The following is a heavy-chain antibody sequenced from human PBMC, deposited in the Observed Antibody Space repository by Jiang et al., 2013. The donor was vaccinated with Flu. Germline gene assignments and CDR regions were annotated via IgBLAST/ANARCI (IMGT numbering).Heavy chain of an antibody. J-gene: IGHJ4*02. D-gene: IGHD6-13*01. Sequence: SWIAXTXEGPGWIGYIITWEHLLQPSLKSRVTISVDTSKNQXSPKLSSVTAADTAVYYCARAPLPTHSSSWYFDYWGQGTLVTVSS. CDR2: IITWEH. CDR3: ARAPLPTHSSSWYFDY. V-gene: IGHV4-31*02.